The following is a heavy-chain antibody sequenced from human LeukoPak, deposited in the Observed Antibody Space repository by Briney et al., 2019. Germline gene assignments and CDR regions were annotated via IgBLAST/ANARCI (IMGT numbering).Heavy chain of an antibody. J-gene: IGHJ4*02. CDR3: ARQRRGYSYGYYP. Sequence: PGGSLRLSCAASGFTVSSNYMSWVRQAPGKGLEWVSVIYSGGSTYYADSVKGRFTISRDNSKNTLYLQMNSLRAEDTAVYYCARQRRGYSYGYYPWGRGTLVTVSS. CDR2: IYSGGST. D-gene: IGHD5-18*01. V-gene: IGHV3-66*04. CDR1: GFTVSSNY.